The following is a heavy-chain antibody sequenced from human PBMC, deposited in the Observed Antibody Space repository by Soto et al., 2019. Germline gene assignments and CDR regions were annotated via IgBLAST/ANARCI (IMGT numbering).Heavy chain of an antibody. V-gene: IGHV6-1*01. CDR1: GDSVSNNSAA. CDR3: ARDRPELGPLDY. Sequence: PSQTLSLTCAISGDSVSNNSAARNWIRQSPSRGLEWLGRTYYRSKWYNDYAVSVKSRITINPDTSKNQFSLQLKSVTPEDTAVYYCARDRPELGPLDYWGQGTLVTVSS. J-gene: IGHJ4*02. D-gene: IGHD7-27*01. CDR2: TYYRSKWYN.